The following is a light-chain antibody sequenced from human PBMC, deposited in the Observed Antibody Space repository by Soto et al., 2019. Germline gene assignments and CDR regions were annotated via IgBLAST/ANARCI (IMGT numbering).Light chain of an antibody. CDR3: QLHNSFSWT. Sequence: RISTWLAWYQQKPGKAPKLLLYDASSLEGGVPSRFSGSGSGTAFTLTIRGLQPADFAAYYCQLHNSFSWTFGQGTKVDIK. V-gene: IGKV1-5*01. CDR1: RISTW. J-gene: IGKJ1*01. CDR2: DAS.